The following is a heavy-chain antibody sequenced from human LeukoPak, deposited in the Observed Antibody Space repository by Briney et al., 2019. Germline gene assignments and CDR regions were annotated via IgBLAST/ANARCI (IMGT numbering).Heavy chain of an antibody. CDR1: GFTFSDHY. J-gene: IGHJ4*02. CDR2: IRYDGSNK. Sequence: QPGGSLRLSCAASGFTFSDHYMHWVRQAPGKGLEWVAFIRYDGSNKYYADSVKGRFTISRDNSKNTLYLQMNSLRAEDTAVYYCVRKTPEGGDFDYWGQGTLVTVSS. CDR3: VRKTPEGGDFDY. V-gene: IGHV3-30*02.